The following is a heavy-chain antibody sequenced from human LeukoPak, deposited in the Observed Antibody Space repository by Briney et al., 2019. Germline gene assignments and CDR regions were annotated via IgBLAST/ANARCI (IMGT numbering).Heavy chain of an antibody. J-gene: IGHJ6*02. CDR3: ARQGIPYYYYGMDV. V-gene: IGHV4-61*05. CDR2: IYYSGST. D-gene: IGHD6-13*01. CDR1: GGSISSSSYY. Sequence: SETLSLTCTVSGGSISSSSYYWSWIRQPPGKGLEWIGYIYYSGSTNYNPSLKSRVTISVDTSKNQFSLKLSSVTAADTAVYYCARQGIPYYYYGMDVWGQGTTVTVSS.